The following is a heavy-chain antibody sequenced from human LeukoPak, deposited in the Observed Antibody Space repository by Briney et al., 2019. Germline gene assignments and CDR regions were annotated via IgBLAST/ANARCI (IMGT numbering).Heavy chain of an antibody. CDR3: ARIGEDGDPIDY. Sequence: SETLSLTCTVSGGSISSYYWSWIRQPPGKGLEWIGYIYYSGSTNYNPSLKSRVTISVDTSKNQFSLKLSSVTAADTAVYYCARIGEDGDPIDYWGQGTLVTVSS. D-gene: IGHD4-17*01. CDR2: IYYSGST. J-gene: IGHJ4*02. CDR1: GGSISSYY. V-gene: IGHV4-59*01.